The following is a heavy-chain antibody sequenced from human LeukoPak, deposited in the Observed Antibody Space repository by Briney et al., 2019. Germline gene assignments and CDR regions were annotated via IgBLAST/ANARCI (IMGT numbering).Heavy chain of an antibody. D-gene: IGHD3-22*01. V-gene: IGHV4-61*05. CDR1: GGSISSTSYY. CDR3: ARGGLFGYYDSSGPSRP. J-gene: IGHJ5*02. CDR2: VYYTGST. Sequence: SETLSLTCTVSGGSISSTSYYWGWIRQSPGKGLEWIGYVYYTGSTNYNPSLKSRVTISVDTSKNQFSLKLSSVTAADTAVYYCARGGLFGYYDSSGPSRPWGQGTLVTVSS.